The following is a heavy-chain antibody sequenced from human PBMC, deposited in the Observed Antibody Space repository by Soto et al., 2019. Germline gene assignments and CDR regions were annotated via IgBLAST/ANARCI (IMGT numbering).Heavy chain of an antibody. J-gene: IGHJ4*02. D-gene: IGHD6-6*01. V-gene: IGHV1-18*01. CDR1: GYTFTSYG. Sequence: QVQLVQSGAEVKKPGASVKVSCKASGYTFTSYGISWVRQAPGQGLEWMGWISADNGNTNYAQKLQGRVTMTPDTATSTAYRELRSLRSDDTAVYYCVRDEGGTTARVFAYWGQGTLVTVSS. CDR3: VRDEGGTTARVFAY. CDR2: ISADNGNT.